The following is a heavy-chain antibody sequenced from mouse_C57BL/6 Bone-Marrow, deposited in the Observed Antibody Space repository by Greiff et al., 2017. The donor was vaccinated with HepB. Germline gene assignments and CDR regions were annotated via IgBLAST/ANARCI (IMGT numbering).Heavy chain of an antibody. Sequence: QVQLQQSGAELARPGASVKLSCKASGYTFTSYGISWVKQRTGQGLEWIGEIYPRSGNTYYNEKFKGKATLTADKSSSTAYMELRSLTSEDSAVCFCARWGYGYYFDYWGQGTTLTVSS. V-gene: IGHV1-81*01. CDR2: IYPRSGNT. CDR3: ARWGYGYYFDY. J-gene: IGHJ2*01. CDR1: GYTFTSYG. D-gene: IGHD1-1*01.